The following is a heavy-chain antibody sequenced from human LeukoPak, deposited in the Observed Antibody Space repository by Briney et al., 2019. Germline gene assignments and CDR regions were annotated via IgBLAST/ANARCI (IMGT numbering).Heavy chain of an antibody. CDR3: ARGGGAAASDF. V-gene: IGHV1-18*01. CDR2: ISPYNGNT. D-gene: IGHD6-13*01. CDR1: GYTFSNYG. Sequence: DSLKLSCKAYGYTFSNYGITWVRQAPGQGLEWMGWISPYNGNTNYAQKLQGRVTMTTDTSTSTAYMEMRSLRSDDTAVYYCARGGGAAASDFWGQGTLVTVSS. J-gene: IGHJ4*02.